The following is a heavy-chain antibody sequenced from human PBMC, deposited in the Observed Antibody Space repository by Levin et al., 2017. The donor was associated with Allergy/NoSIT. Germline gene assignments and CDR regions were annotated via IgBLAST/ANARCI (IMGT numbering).Heavy chain of an antibody. Sequence: GGSLRLSCVASGFTFSDYWMSWVRQAPGKGLEWVANIKPDGSEKYYVDSVKGRFTISRDNAKNSLYLQMNSLRAEDTAVYYCARTFILTGYYWSYYFDHWGQGTLVTVSS. V-gene: IGHV3-7*01. CDR1: GFTFSDYW. CDR3: ARTFILTGYYWSYYFDH. CDR2: IKPDGSEK. J-gene: IGHJ4*02. D-gene: IGHD3-9*01.